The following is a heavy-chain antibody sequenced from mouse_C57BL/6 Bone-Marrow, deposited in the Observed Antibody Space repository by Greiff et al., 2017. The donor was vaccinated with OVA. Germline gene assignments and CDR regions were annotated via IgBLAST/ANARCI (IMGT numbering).Heavy chain of an antibody. Sequence: QVQLQQSGAELVKPGASVKLSCKASGYTFTEYTIHWVKQRSGQGLEWIGWFYPGSGSIKYNEKFKDKATLTADKSSSTVYMELSRLTSEDSAVYFCEGDEELYDGYYPWFADWGQGTLVTVSA. J-gene: IGHJ3*01. CDR3: EGDEELYDGYYPWFAD. D-gene: IGHD2-3*01. V-gene: IGHV1-62-2*01. CDR2: FYPGSGSI. CDR1: GYTFTEYT.